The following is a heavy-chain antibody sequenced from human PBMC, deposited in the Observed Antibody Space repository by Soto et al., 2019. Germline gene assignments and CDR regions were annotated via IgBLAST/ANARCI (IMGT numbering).Heavy chain of an antibody. V-gene: IGHV1-18*01. J-gene: IGHJ6*02. D-gene: IGHD6-19*01. Sequence: ASVKVSCKASGYTFTSYGISWVRQAPGQGLEWMGWISAYNGNTNYAQKLQGRVTMTTDTSTSTAYMELRSLRSDDTAVYYCARDRSSGWYLLRYYYYGMAVWGQGTTVTVSS. CDR1: GYTFTSYG. CDR3: ARDRSSGWYLLRYYYYGMAV. CDR2: ISAYNGNT.